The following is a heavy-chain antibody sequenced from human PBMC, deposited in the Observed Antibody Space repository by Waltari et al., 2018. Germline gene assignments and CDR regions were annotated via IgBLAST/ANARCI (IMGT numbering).Heavy chain of an antibody. Sequence: QVQLVQSGAEVKKPGSSVKVSCKASGGTFSSYAISWVRQAPGQGLEWMGGVIPLFGTANYAQKCQGRVTITAYESTSTAYMELSSLRSEDTAVYYCARVRRGLYGDYAPWFGPGGQGTLVTVSS. CDR3: ARVRRGLYGDYAPWFGP. J-gene: IGHJ5*02. CDR2: VIPLFGTA. CDR1: GGTFSSYA. D-gene: IGHD4-17*01. V-gene: IGHV1-69*01.